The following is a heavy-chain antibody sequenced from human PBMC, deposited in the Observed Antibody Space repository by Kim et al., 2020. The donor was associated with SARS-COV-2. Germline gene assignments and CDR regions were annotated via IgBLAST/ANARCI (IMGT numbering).Heavy chain of an antibody. Sequence: ASVKVSCKASGYTFTSYGISWVRQAPGQGLEWMGWISAYNGNTNYTQKLQGRVTMTTDTSTSTAYMELRSLRSDDMAVYYCARDGDYSGIANTQPYYYGMDVWGQGTTVTVSS. J-gene: IGHJ6*02. CDR1: GYTFTSYG. V-gene: IGHV1-18*03. CDR2: ISAYNGNT. D-gene: IGHD4-17*01. CDR3: ARDGDYSGIANTQPYYYGMDV.